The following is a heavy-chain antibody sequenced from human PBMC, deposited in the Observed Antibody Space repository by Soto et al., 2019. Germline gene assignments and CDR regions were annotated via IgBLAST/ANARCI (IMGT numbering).Heavy chain of an antibody. J-gene: IGHJ5*02. CDR3: DNYCRSTSCFSGGLEH. Sequence: QVQLVESGGGVVQPGRSLRLSCAASGFTFSSYGMHWVRQAPGKGLEWVAVISDDGSNKYYADSVKGRFTISRDNSKNSLYLQMNSMRAEDTAVYYCDNYCRSTSCFSGGLEHWGQGTLVTVSS. CDR2: ISDDGSNK. V-gene: IGHV3-30*03. D-gene: IGHD2-2*01. CDR1: GFTFSSYG.